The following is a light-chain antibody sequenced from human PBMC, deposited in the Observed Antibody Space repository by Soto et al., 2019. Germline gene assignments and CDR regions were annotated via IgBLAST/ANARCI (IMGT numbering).Light chain of an antibody. CDR3: QQFHNWPPIT. J-gene: IGKJ5*01. CDR2: GAS. Sequence: EIVLKQSPGTLSVSPGERATLSCRASQSVSTNLAWSQQKPGQAPRLLIYGASTRATGIPARFSGSGCGTEFALTISSLQSEDFAVYYCQQFHNWPPITFGQGTRLEIK. CDR1: QSVSTN. V-gene: IGKV3-15*01.